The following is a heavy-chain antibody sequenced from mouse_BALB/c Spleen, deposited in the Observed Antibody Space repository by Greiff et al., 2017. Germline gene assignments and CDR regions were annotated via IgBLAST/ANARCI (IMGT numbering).Heavy chain of an antibody. CDR3: ASSYYGSGGYYFDY. CDR1: GFTFSSYT. Sequence: EVKVVESGGGLVKPGGSLKLSCAASGFTFSSYTMSWVRQTPEKRLEWVATISSGGGNTYYPDSVKGRFTISRDNAKNNLYLQMSSLRSEDTVLYYCASSYYGSGGYYFDYWGQGTTLTVSS. V-gene: IGHV5-9*03. D-gene: IGHD1-1*01. J-gene: IGHJ2*01. CDR2: ISSGGGNT.